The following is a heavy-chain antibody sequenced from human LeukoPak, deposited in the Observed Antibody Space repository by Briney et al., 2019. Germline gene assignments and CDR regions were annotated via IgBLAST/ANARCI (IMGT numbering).Heavy chain of an antibody. CDR1: GGSFSGYY. D-gene: IGHD3-9*01. CDR3: ARGGGFDWFQDLDY. V-gene: IGHV4-34*01. CDR2: INHSGST. Sequence: SETLSLTCAVYGGSFSGYYWSWIRQPPGKGLEWIGEINHSGSTNYNPSLKSRVTISVDTSKNQFSLKLSSVTAADTAVYYCARGGGFDWFQDLDYWGQGTLVTVSS. J-gene: IGHJ4*02.